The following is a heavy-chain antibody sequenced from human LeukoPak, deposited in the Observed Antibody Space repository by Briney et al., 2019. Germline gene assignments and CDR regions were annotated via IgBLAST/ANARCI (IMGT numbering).Heavy chain of an antibody. Sequence: ESGPTLVNPTQTLTLTCTFSGFSLSTSGVGVGWIRQPPGKALEWLALISWDDGKRYSPSLKSRLTITKDTSKNQVVLTMTNMDPVDTATYYCAHGGRDDILTGYYHQYYFDYWGQGTLVTVSS. V-gene: IGHV2-5*02. CDR3: AHGGRDDILTGYYHQYYFDY. CDR2: ISWDDGK. CDR1: GFSLSTSGVG. D-gene: IGHD3-9*01. J-gene: IGHJ4*02.